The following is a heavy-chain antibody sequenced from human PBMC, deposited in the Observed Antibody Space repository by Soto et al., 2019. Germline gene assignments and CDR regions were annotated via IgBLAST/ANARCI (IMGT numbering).Heavy chain of an antibody. D-gene: IGHD2-21*02. CDR2: IYSAGGA. CDR1: GFTISSYR. CDR3: ARPETPYCGGDCGNFDY. V-gene: IGHV3-66*04. Sequence: PGGSLRLSCAASGFTISSYRMSWVRQAPGKGLEWVPVIYSAGGADFADSVKGRFTISRDNSKNTLYLQMSSLRAEDTAVYYCARPETPYCGGDCGNFDYWGQGTLVTVSS. J-gene: IGHJ4*02.